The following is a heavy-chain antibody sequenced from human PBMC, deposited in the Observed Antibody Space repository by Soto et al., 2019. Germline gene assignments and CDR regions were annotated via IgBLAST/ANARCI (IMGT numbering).Heavy chain of an antibody. Sequence: QVQLVESGGGVVQPGRSLRLSCAASGFTFSSYGMHWVRQAPGKGLEWVAVIWYDGSNKYYADSVKGRFTISRDNSKNTLYLQMNSLRAEDTAVYYCARDHCSSTSCHIGGWFDPWGQGTLVTVSS. J-gene: IGHJ5*02. CDR1: GFTFSSYG. CDR3: ARDHCSSTSCHIGGWFDP. D-gene: IGHD2-2*01. V-gene: IGHV3-33*01. CDR2: IWYDGSNK.